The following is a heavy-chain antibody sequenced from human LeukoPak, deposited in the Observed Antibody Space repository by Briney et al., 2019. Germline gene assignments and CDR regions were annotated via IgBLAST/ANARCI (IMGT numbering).Heavy chain of an antibody. D-gene: IGHD6-13*01. CDR3: ASGGYSSSWYSFYYYYYMDV. J-gene: IGHJ6*03. Sequence: PGGSLRLSCAASGFTFSSYGMSWVRQAPGKGLEWVSAISGSGGSTYYADSVKGRFTISRDNAKNSLYLQMNSLRAEDTAVYYCASGGYSSSWYSFYYYYYMDVWGKGTTVTVSS. CDR1: GFTFSSYG. CDR2: ISGSGGST. V-gene: IGHV3-23*01.